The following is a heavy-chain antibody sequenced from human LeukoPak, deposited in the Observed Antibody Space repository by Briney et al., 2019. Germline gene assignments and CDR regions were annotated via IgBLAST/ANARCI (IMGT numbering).Heavy chain of an antibody. CDR3: ARVDY. V-gene: IGHV3-30*04. CDR1: GVTFSSYA. CDR2: ISYDGSNK. J-gene: IGHJ4*02. Sequence: AGGSLRLSCAASGVTFSSYAMHWVRQAPGKGLEWVAVISYDGSNKYYADSVKGRFTISRDNSKNTLYRQMNSLRAEDTAVYYCARVDYWGQGTLVTVSS.